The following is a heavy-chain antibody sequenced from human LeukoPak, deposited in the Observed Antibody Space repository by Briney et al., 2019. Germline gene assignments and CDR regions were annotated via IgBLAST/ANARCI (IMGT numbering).Heavy chain of an antibody. CDR1: GGSISSYY. J-gene: IGHJ4*02. CDR3: ASYGLSSKDYFDY. Sequence: KSSETLSLTCTVSGGSISSYYWSWIRQPPGKGLEWIGYIYYSGSTNYNPSLKSRVTISVDTSKNQFSLKLSSVTAADTAVYYCASYGLSSKDYFDYWGQGTLVTVSS. V-gene: IGHV4-59*01. D-gene: IGHD6-13*01. CDR2: IYYSGST.